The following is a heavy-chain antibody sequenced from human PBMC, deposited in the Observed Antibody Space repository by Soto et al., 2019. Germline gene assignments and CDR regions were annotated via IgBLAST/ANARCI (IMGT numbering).Heavy chain of an antibody. J-gene: IGHJ4*02. D-gene: IGHD3-10*01. CDR3: ARWFGEVSHLDY. CDR1: GGSISIGGYY. V-gene: IGHV4-31*03. Sequence: SETLSLTCTVSGGSISIGGYYWSWIRQHPGKGLEWIGYIYYSGSTDYNPSLKSRVTISVDTSKNQFSLKLSSVTAADTAVYYCARWFGEVSHLDYWGQGTLVTVSS. CDR2: IYYSGST.